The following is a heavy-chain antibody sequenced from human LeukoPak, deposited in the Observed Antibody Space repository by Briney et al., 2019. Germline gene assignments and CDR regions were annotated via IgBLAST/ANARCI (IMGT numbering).Heavy chain of an antibody. CDR2: LYSDGGT. Sequence: GGSLRLSCGVSGFSLSNAWMNWVRQAPGKGLEWVSVLYSDGGTYYADSVKGRFSISRDTSKNTVYLQMNSLRDDDTAVYYCATYYYGSGPEKWGQGTLVTVSS. CDR1: GFSLSNAW. CDR3: ATYYYGSGPEK. D-gene: IGHD3-10*01. J-gene: IGHJ4*02. V-gene: IGHV3-53*01.